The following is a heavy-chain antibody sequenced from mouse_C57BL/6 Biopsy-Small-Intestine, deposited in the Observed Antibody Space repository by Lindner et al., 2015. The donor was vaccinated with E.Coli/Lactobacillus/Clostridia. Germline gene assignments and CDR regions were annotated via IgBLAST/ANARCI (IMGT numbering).Heavy chain of an antibody. CDR1: GYSFTGYY. V-gene: IGHV1-42*01. J-gene: IGHJ2*01. CDR2: INPSTGGT. D-gene: IGHD1-1*01. CDR3: ARHYEVFDH. Sequence: VQLQESGPELVKPGASVKISCKASGYSFTGYYMNWVKQSPEKSLEWIGEINPSTGGTTYNQKFKAKATLTVDKSSSTAYMQLKSLTSEDSAVYYCARHYEVFDHWGQGTTLTVSS.